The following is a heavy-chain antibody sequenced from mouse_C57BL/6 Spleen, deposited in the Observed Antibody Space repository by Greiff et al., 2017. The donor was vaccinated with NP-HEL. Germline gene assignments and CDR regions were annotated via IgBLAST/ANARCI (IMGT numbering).Heavy chain of an antibody. D-gene: IGHD2-3*01. CDR1: GFTFSSYA. Sequence: EVQRVESGGGLVKPGGSLKLSCAASGFTFSSYAMSWVRQTPEKRLEWVATISDGGSYTNYPDNVKGRFTISRDNAKNNLYLQMSHLKSEDTAMYYCARDDANTWAYWGQGTLVTVSA. V-gene: IGHV5-4*01. J-gene: IGHJ3*01. CDR2: ISDGGSYT. CDR3: ARDDANTWAY.